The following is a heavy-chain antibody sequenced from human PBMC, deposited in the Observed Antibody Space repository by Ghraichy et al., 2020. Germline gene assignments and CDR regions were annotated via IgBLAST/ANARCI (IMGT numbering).Heavy chain of an antibody. V-gene: IGHV3-30-3*01. CDR3: ARGSLSFYGLDV. CDR2: ISYDGSNI. CDR1: GFAFSTFA. J-gene: IGHJ6*02. D-gene: IGHD1-26*01. Sequence: GGSLRLSCAASGFAFSTFAMNWVRQAPGKGLEWVALISYDGSNIYYADSVKGRFTISRDNSKNTLYLQMHSLRSEDTALYYCARGSLSFYGLDVWGLGTTVTVSS.